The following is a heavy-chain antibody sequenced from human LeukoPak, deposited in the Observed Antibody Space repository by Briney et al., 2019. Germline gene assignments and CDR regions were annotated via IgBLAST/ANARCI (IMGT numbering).Heavy chain of an antibody. D-gene: IGHD3-22*01. CDR1: GGSISSGGYS. CDR3: ARENYDSSGYYPD. Sequence: PSETLSLTCAVSGGSISSGGYSWSWIRQPPGKGLEWIGYIYHSGSTYYNPSLKSRVTISVDTSKNQFSLKLSSVTAADTAVYYCARENYDSSGYYPDWGQGTLVTVSS. CDR2: IYHSGST. J-gene: IGHJ4*02. V-gene: IGHV4-30-2*01.